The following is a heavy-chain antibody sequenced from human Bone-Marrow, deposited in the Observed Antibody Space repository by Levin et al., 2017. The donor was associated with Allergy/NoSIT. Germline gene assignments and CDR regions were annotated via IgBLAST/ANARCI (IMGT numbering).Heavy chain of an antibody. D-gene: IGHD5-12*01. Sequence: PGGSLRLSCAASGFTFSGFAMNWVRQAPGKGLEWVSSISEYGDNTDYAESVKGRFTISRDNSKSTLYLQMNSLRAEDTAVYYCAKDREAYTGYEPADYWGQGTLVTVSS. V-gene: IGHV3-23*01. CDR1: GFTFSGFA. CDR3: AKDREAYTGYEPADY. J-gene: IGHJ4*02. CDR2: ISEYGDNT.